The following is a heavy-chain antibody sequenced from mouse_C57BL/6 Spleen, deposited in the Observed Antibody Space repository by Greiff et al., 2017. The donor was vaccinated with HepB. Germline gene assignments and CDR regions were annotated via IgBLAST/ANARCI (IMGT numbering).Heavy chain of an antibody. V-gene: IGHV1-50*01. D-gene: IGHD1-1*01. CDR1: GYTFTSYW. Sequence: QVQLQQPGAELVKPGASVKLSCKASGYTFTSYWMQWVKQRPGQGLEWIGEIDPSDSYTNYNQKFKGKATLTVDTSSSTAYMQLSSLTSEDSAVYYCARWGTTVEGGFAYGGQGTLVTVSA. CDR3: ARWGTTVEGGFAY. J-gene: IGHJ3*01. CDR2: IDPSDSYT.